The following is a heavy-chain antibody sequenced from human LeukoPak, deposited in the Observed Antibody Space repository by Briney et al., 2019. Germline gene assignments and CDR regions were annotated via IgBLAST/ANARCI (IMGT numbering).Heavy chain of an antibody. V-gene: IGHV1-69*13. J-gene: IGHJ5*02. CDR3: ARDPRNGLQLWSSSRAVYNWFDP. CDR1: GGTFSSYA. D-gene: IGHD5-18*01. CDR2: IIPIFGTA. Sequence: SVKVSCKASGGTFSSYAINWVRQAPGQGLEWMGGIIPIFGTANYAQKFQGRVTITADESTSTAYMELSSLRSEDTAVYYCARDPRNGLQLWSSSRAVYNWFDPWGQGTLVTVSS.